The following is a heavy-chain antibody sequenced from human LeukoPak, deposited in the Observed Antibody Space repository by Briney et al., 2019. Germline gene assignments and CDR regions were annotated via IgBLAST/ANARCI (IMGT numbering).Heavy chain of an antibody. Sequence: GGSLRLSCAASGLTVSSNYMSWVRQAPGKGLEWVSVIYSGGSTYYADSVKGRFTISRDNSQNKLYLRMNSLRVEDTAVYYCARYDLRGAFDIWGQGAMVTISS. J-gene: IGHJ3*02. CDR3: ARYDLRGAFDI. CDR1: GLTVSSNY. D-gene: IGHD4-17*01. CDR2: IYSGGST. V-gene: IGHV3-53*01.